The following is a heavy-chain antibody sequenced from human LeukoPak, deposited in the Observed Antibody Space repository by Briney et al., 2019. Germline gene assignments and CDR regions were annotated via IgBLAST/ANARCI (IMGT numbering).Heavy chain of an antibody. CDR3: AISIAARPFDY. D-gene: IGHD6-6*01. J-gene: IGHJ4*02. CDR1: GFIFSSFG. CDR2: ISSSSSTI. V-gene: IGHV3-48*01. Sequence: GGSLRLSCAASGFIFSSFGMSWVRQAPGKGLEWVSYISSSSSTIYYADSVKGRFTISRDNAKNSLYLQMSSLRAEDTAVYYCAISIAARPFDYWGQGTLVTVSS.